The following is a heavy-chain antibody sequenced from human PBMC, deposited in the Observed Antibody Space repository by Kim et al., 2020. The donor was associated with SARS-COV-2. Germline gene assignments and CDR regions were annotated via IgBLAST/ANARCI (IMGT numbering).Heavy chain of an antibody. J-gene: IGHJ4*02. D-gene: IGHD3-3*01. CDR2: IWYDGSNK. CDR1: GFTFSSYV. V-gene: IGHV3-33*01. CDR3: ARSSSGNDFWSGLDY. Sequence: GGSLRLSCAASGFTFSSYVMHWVRQAPGKGLEWVAVIWYDGSNKYYADSVKGRFTISRDNSKNTLYLQMNSLRAEDTAVYYCARSSSGNDFWSGLDYWGQGTLVTVSS.